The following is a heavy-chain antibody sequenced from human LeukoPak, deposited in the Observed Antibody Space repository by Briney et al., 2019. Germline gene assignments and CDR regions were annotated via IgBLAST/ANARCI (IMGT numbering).Heavy chain of an antibody. V-gene: IGHV4-34*01. CDR3: ARGQDYYDSSGYSAWPFDY. D-gene: IGHD3-22*01. J-gene: IGHJ4*02. CDR2: INHSGST. Sequence: IPSETLSLTCAVYGGSFSGYYWSWIRQPPGKGLEWIGEINHSGSTNYNPSLKSRVTISVDTSKNQFSLKLSSVTAADTAVYYCARGQDYYDSSGYSAWPFDYWGQGTLVTVSS. CDR1: GGSFSGYY.